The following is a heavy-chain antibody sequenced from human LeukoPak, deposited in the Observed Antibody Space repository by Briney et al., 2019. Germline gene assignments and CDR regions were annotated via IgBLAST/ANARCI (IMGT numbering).Heavy chain of an antibody. J-gene: IGHJ4*02. Sequence: GGSLRLSCAASGFTFSSYAMHWVRQAPGKGLEWVAVISYDGSNKYYADSVKGRFTISRDNSKNTLYLQMNSLRAEDTAVYYYAKRGGCSSTSCYFDYWGQGTLVTVSS. D-gene: IGHD2-2*01. CDR3: AKRGGCSSTSCYFDY. CDR1: GFTFSSYA. V-gene: IGHV3-30*04. CDR2: ISYDGSNK.